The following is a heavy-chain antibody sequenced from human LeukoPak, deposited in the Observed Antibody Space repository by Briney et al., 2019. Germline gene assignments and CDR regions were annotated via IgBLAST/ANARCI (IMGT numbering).Heavy chain of an antibody. V-gene: IGHV3-11*01. CDR1: GFSFSDHH. D-gene: IGHD3-16*01. Sequence: PGGALRLSCAASGFSFSDHHMSWGRGVPGEGLEWLRHLSGEGNIIVYADSVKGGFIISRANAKQSVYLEMTSLRPEDTAVYYCARYVLLMDYWGQGTLVTVAT. CDR2: LSGEGNII. J-gene: IGHJ4*02. CDR3: ARYVLLMDY.